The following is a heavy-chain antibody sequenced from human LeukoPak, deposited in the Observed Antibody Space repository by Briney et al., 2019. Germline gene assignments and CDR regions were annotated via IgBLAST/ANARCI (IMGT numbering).Heavy chain of an antibody. D-gene: IGHD2-15*01. V-gene: IGHV4-38-2*01. Sequence: PGGSLRLSCAASGFTFSNAWMSWVRQAPGKGLEWIGSIYHSGSTYYNPSLKSRVTISVDTSKNQFSLKLSSVTAADTAVYYCARMNVVVVAAADYWGQGTLVTVS. CDR3: ARMNVVVVAAADY. CDR1: GFTFSNAW. CDR2: IYHSGST. J-gene: IGHJ4*02.